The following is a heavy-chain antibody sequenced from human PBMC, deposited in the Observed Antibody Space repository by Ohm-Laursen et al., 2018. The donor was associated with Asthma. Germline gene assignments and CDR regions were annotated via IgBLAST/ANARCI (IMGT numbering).Heavy chain of an antibody. D-gene: IGHD1-26*01. CDR2: ISTASSFI. Sequence: GSLRLSCSASGFPFETYTMHWVRQIPGKGLEWVTSISTASSFIYYADSVRGRFTTSRDNARNSVYLQMNSLRAEDTALYYCARIGPEWELPGREYSLHHWGEGTLVTVSS. V-gene: IGHV3-21*01. J-gene: IGHJ1*01. CDR3: ARIGPEWELPGREYSLHH. CDR1: GFPFETYT.